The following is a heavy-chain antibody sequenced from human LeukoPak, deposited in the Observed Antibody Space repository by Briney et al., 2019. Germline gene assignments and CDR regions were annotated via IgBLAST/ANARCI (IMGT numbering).Heavy chain of an antibody. Sequence: GGSLRLSCAASGFTFSSYWMTWVRQAPGKGLEWVANIKQDGSEKHYVDSVKGRFTISRDNAKSSLYLQMNSLRAEDTAVYYCARDLGYYDSSGYSLYNWFDPWGQGTLVTVSS. V-gene: IGHV3-7*03. CDR2: IKQDGSEK. J-gene: IGHJ5*02. CDR1: GFTFSSYW. CDR3: ARDLGYYDSSGYSLYNWFDP. D-gene: IGHD3-22*01.